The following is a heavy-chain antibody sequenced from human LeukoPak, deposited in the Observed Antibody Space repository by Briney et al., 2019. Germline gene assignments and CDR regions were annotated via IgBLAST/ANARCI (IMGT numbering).Heavy chain of an antibody. Sequence: PSETLSLTCAVYGGSFSGYYWSWIRQPPGKGLEWIGETNHSGSTNYNPSLKSRVTISVDTSKNQFSLKLSSVTAADTAVYYCACNYYGSGSRYFDYWGQGTLVTVSS. J-gene: IGHJ4*02. CDR3: ACNYYGSGSRYFDY. CDR1: GGSFSGYY. D-gene: IGHD3-10*01. V-gene: IGHV4-34*01. CDR2: TNHSGST.